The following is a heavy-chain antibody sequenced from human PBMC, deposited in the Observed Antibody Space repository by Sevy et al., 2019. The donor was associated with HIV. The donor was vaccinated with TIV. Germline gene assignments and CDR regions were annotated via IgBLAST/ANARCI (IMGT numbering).Heavy chain of an antibody. Sequence: GSLRLSCTVSGGSISSYYWSWIRQPAGKGLEWIGRIYTSGSTNYNPSLKSRVTMSVDTSKNQFSLKLSSVTAADTAVYYCARDLDIVVVPAAYPSGAFDIWGQGTMVTVSS. J-gene: IGHJ3*02. CDR1: GGSISSYY. CDR2: IYTSGST. D-gene: IGHD2-2*03. CDR3: ARDLDIVVVPAAYPSGAFDI. V-gene: IGHV4-4*07.